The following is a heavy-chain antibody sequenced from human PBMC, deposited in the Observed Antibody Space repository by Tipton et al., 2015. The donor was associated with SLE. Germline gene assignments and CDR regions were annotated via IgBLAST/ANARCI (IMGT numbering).Heavy chain of an antibody. CDR3: AREIAQGSITIFCKD. V-gene: IGHV1-69*09. D-gene: IGHD3-9*01. Sequence: QVQLVQSGAEVKKPGSSVKVSCKASGGTFSSYTISWVRQAPGQGLEWMGRIIPILGIANYAQKFQGRVTITADKSTSTAYMELSSLRSEDTAVYYCAREIAQGSITIFCKDWGQGTLVTVSS. CDR2: IIPILGIA. J-gene: IGHJ4*02. CDR1: GGTFSSYT.